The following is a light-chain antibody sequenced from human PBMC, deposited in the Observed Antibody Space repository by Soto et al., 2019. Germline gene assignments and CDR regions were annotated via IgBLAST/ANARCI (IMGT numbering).Light chain of an antibody. V-gene: IGKV3-20*01. CDR1: QSVSSSY. CDR3: QQYKTFPWT. J-gene: IGKJ1*01. CDR2: AAS. Sequence: EIVLTQSPGTLSLSPGERATLSCRASQSVSSSYLAWYQQKPGQAPRLLIYAASSRATGIPDRFSGSGSGTDFTLTITSLQTEDFATYYCQQYKTFPWTFGQGTKV.